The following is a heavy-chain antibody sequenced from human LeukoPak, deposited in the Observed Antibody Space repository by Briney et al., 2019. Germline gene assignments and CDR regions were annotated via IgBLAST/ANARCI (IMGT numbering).Heavy chain of an antibody. J-gene: IGHJ5*02. CDR1: GYTFTGYY. CDR3: AREDGSDSCWFDP. Sequence: GASVKVSCKASGYTFTGYYMHWVRQAPGQGLEWMGWINPNSGGTNYAQKFRGRVTMTRDTSISTAYMELSRLRSDDTAVYYCAREDGSDSCWFDPWGQGTLVTVSS. V-gene: IGHV1-2*02. D-gene: IGHD3-10*01. CDR2: INPNSGGT.